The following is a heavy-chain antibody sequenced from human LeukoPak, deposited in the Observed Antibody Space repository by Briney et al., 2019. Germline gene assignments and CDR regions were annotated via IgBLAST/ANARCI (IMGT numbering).Heavy chain of an antibody. CDR2: INPNSGGT. V-gene: IGHV1-2*06. CDR3: ARERRYFDWFDY. D-gene: IGHD3-9*01. J-gene: IGHJ5*01. CDR1: GYTFTGYY. Sequence: GGSVKVSCKASGYTFTGYYMHWVRQAPGQGLEWMGRINPNSGGTNYAQKFQGRVTMTRDTSISTAYMELSRLRSDDTAVYYCARERRYFDWFDYWGQGTLVTVSS.